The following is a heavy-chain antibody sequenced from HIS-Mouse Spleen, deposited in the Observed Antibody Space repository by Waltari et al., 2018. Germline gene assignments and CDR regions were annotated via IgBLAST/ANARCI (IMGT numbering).Heavy chain of an antibody. Sequence: QVQLVESGGGVVQPGRSLRLSCAASGFTFSSYGMHWVRQAPGKGLEWVAVIWYDGSNKYYADSVKGRFTISRDNSKNTLYLQMNSLRAEDTAVYYCARDLLRVGELSLYFDYWGQGTLVTVSS. J-gene: IGHJ4*02. CDR2: IWYDGSNK. CDR1: GFTFSSYG. V-gene: IGHV3-33*01. D-gene: IGHD3-16*02. CDR3: ARDLLRVGELSLYFDY.